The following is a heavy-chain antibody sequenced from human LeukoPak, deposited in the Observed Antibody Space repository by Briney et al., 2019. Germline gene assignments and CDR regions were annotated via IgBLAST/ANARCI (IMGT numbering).Heavy chain of an antibody. CDR2: IYTSGST. CDR1: GYSISSSYY. D-gene: IGHD3-10*01. Sequence: SETLSLTCTVSGYSISSSYYYNWIRQPAGKGLEWIGRIYTSGSTNYNPSLKSRVTMSVDTSKNQFSLKLSSVTAADTAMYYCARPRSYGDDAFDIWGQGTMVTVSS. CDR3: ARPRSYGDDAFDI. J-gene: IGHJ3*02. V-gene: IGHV4-4*07.